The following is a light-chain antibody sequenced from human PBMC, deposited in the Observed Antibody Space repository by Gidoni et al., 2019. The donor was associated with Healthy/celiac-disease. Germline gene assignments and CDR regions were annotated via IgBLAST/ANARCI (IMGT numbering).Light chain of an antibody. CDR3: QQYYSYSPWT. CDR1: QSISSW. V-gene: IGKV1-5*03. CDR2: KAS. Sequence: DIQMTQSPSTLSASVGDRVTITCRASQSISSWLAWYQQKPGKAPKLLIYKASSLESGVPSRFSGSGSGTEFTLTISSLQPDDFATYYCQQYYSYSPWTFGQXTKVEI. J-gene: IGKJ1*01.